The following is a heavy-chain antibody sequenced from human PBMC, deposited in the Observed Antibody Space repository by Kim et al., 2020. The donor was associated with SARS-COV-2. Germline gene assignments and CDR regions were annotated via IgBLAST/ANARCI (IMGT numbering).Heavy chain of an antibody. V-gene: IGHV1-18*01. Sequence: ASVKVSCKASGYTFTSYGISWVRQAPGQGLEWMGWISAYNGNTNYAQKLQGRVTMTTDTSTSTAYMELRSLRSDDTAVYCCARDGPYSSSWPFDYWGQGTLVTVSS. CDR2: ISAYNGNT. J-gene: IGHJ4*02. D-gene: IGHD6-13*01. CDR3: ARDGPYSSSWPFDY. CDR1: GYTFTSYG.